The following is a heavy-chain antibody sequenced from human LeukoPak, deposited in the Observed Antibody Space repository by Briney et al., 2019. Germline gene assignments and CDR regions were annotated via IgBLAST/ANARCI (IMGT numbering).Heavy chain of an antibody. V-gene: IGHV1-2*02. CDR1: GYTFTGYY. Sequence: ASVKVSCKASGYTFTGYYMHWVRQAPGQGLEWMGWINSNSGGTNYAQKFQGRVTMTRDTSISTAYMELSRLRSDDTAVYYCARPPYGSGSYRFHYWGQGTLVTVSS. CDR3: ARPPYGSGSYRFHY. D-gene: IGHD3-10*01. CDR2: INSNSGGT. J-gene: IGHJ4*02.